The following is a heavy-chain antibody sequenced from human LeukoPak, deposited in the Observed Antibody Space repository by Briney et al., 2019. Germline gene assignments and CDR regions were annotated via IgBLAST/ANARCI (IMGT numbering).Heavy chain of an antibody. V-gene: IGHV1-46*01. CDR2: INPSGHIT. CDR1: GFTFTGYY. J-gene: IGHJ6*03. D-gene: IGHD4-11*01. CDR3: ARGATVSSYYYYYYMDV. Sequence: ASVKVSCKASGFTFTGYYMHWVRQAPGQGLEWMGIINPSGHITNYAQKFQGRLTVTRDTPTSTVYMELSSLRSDDTAVYYCARGATVSSYYYYYYMDVWGKGTTVTVSS.